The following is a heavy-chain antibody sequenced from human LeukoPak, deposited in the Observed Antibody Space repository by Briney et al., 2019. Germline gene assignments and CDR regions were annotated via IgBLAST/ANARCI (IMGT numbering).Heavy chain of an antibody. J-gene: IGHJ4*02. CDR3: ARGEYSSSWVIDY. D-gene: IGHD6-13*01. CDR2: TYYRSKWDN. V-gene: IGHV6-1*01. CDR1: GDSVSSNSAA. Sequence: SQTLSLTCAISGDSVSSNSAAWNWIRQSPWRGLEWLGRTYYRSKWDNDYAESVKSRITINPDTSKNQFSLQVNSVTPEDTAVYYCARGEYSSSWVIDYSGQGTLVTVSS.